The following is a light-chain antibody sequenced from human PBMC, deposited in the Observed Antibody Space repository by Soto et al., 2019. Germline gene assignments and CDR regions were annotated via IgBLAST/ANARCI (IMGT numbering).Light chain of an antibody. CDR2: EVN. CDR3: SSYTSSNTLV. Sequence: QSALTQPASVSGSPGQSITISCTGTSSDIGGYDYVSWYQLHPGKAPKLMVFEVNNRPSGVSNRFSGSKSGNTASLTISGLQAEDEADYYCSSYTSSNTLVFGTGTKLTVL. CDR1: SSDIGGYDY. J-gene: IGLJ1*01. V-gene: IGLV2-14*01.